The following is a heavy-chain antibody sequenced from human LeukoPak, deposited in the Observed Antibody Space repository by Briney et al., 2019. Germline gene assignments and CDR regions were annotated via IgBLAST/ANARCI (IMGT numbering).Heavy chain of an antibody. CDR3: AGGNPLGY. CDR2: ISWNSGSI. CDR1: GFTFDDYA. Sequence: GRSLRCSYAASGFTFDDYAMHWVRQAPGKGLEWGSGISWNSGSIGYADSVKGRFTISRDNAKNSLYLQMNSLRAEDTALYYCAGGNPLGYWRQGTMVTVSS. D-gene: IGHD3-16*01. J-gene: IGHJ4*02. V-gene: IGHV3-9*01.